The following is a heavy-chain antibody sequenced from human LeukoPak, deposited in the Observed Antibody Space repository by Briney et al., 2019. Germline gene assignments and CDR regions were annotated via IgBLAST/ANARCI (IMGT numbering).Heavy chain of an antibody. V-gene: IGHV4-38-2*01. J-gene: IGHJ6*03. CDR2: IYHSGST. CDR3: ARYGCSSTSCFYYYYYYMDV. CDR1: GYSISSGYY. Sequence: KASETLSLTCAVSGYSISSGYYWGWIRQPPGKGLEWIGSIYHSGSTYYNPSLKSRVTISVDTSKNQFSLKLSSVTAVDTAVYYCARYGCSSTSCFYYYYYYMDVWGKGTTVTVSS. D-gene: IGHD2-2*01.